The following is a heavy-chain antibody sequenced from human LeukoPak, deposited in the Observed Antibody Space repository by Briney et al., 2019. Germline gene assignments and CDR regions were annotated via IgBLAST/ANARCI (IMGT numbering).Heavy chain of an antibody. CDR3: ARVRGSYAADY. CDR2: ISNSGSNT. D-gene: IGHD1-26*01. Sequence: GGSVTLSCAASGFTFSDYYMSWIRQAPGKGLDWVSYISNSGSNTNYADSVKGRFTISRDNAKNSLYLQMNSLRAEDTAVYYCARVRGSYAADYWGQGNLVTVPS. CDR1: GFTFSDYY. J-gene: IGHJ4*02. V-gene: IGHV3-11*06.